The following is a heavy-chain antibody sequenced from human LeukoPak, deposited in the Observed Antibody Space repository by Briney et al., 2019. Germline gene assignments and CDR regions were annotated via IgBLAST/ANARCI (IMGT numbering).Heavy chain of an antibody. Sequence: SETLSLTCAVYGGSFSGYYWSWIRQPPGKGLEWIGEINHSGSTNYNPSLKSRVTISVDTSKNQFSLKLSSVTAADTAVYYCARDHPGHIVVVTAILPPDYWGQGTLVTVSS. CDR2: INHSGST. J-gene: IGHJ4*02. CDR1: GGSFSGYY. CDR3: ARDHPGHIVVVTAILPPDY. V-gene: IGHV4-34*01. D-gene: IGHD2-21*02.